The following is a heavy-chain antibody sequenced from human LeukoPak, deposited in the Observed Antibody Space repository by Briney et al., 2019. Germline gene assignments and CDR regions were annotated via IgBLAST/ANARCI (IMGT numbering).Heavy chain of an antibody. CDR1: GFSVSSNY. V-gene: IGHV3-53*01. J-gene: IGHJ1*01. Sequence: GGSLRLSCAASGFSVSSNYMSWVRQAPGKGLEWVSVIYSGGGTYYADSVKGRFTISRDNSKNTLYLQMKSLRAEDTAVYYCARTDETAPAEDFQHWGQGTLVTVSS. CDR3: ARTDETAPAEDFQH. CDR2: IYSGGGT. D-gene: IGHD2-21*02.